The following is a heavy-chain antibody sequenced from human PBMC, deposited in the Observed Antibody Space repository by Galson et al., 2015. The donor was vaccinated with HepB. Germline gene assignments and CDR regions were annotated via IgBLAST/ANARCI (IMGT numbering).Heavy chain of an antibody. Sequence: SLRLSCAASGFTFGDYAMSWFRQAPGKGLEWVGFIRSKTYGGTTEHAAAVKGRFTVSRDDSKSIAYLQMGSLRTGDTAVYYCAREEDCSGTSCHSVWGQGTLVTVSS. D-gene: IGHD2-15*01. CDR3: AREEDCSGTSCHSV. CDR2: IRSKTYGGTT. V-gene: IGHV3-49*03. CDR1: GFTFGDYA. J-gene: IGHJ4*02.